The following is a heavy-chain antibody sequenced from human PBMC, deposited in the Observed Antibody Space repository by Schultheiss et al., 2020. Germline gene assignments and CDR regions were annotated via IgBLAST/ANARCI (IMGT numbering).Heavy chain of an antibody. CDR2: IYYSGST. V-gene: IGHV4-34*09. Sequence: SETLSLTCAVYGGSFSGYYWSWIRQPPGKGLEWIGYIYYSGSTYYNPSLKSRVTISVDTSKNQFSLKLSSVTAADTALYHCARISSGWLLNAEGIDYWGQGTLVTVSS. J-gene: IGHJ4*02. CDR1: GGSFSGYY. CDR3: ARISSGWLLNAEGIDY. D-gene: IGHD6-19*01.